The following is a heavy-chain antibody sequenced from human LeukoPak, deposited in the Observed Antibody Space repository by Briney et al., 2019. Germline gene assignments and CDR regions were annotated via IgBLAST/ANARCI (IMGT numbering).Heavy chain of an antibody. D-gene: IGHD2-21*01. CDR3: AKDFRIGYSAHFDY. Sequence: GGSLRLSCVGSGFTFRSHAMSWVRQAPEKGLEFVSGIYENGGTTYYADSVKGRFSISRDNSKNTLYLQMDSLRGEDTAVYYCAKDFRIGYSAHFDYWGQGSLVTVSS. J-gene: IGHJ4*02. V-gene: IGHV3-23*01. CDR2: IYENGGTT. CDR1: GFTFRSHA.